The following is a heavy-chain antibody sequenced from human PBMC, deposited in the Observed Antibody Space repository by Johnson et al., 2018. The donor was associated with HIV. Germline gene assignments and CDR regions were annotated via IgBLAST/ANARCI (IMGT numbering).Heavy chain of an antibody. CDR1: GFTFSDYY. CDR2: ISSSGSTI. J-gene: IGHJ3*02. Sequence: QMQLVESGGGLIQPGGSLRLSCAASGFTFSDYYMSWIRQTPGKGLEWVSYISSSGSTIYYADSVKGRFTISRDNAKNSLYLQMNSLRAEDTAVYYCARRVEGRRSANDAFDIWGQGTMVTVSS. D-gene: IGHD1-1*01. V-gene: IGHV3-11*04. CDR3: ARRVEGRRSANDAFDI.